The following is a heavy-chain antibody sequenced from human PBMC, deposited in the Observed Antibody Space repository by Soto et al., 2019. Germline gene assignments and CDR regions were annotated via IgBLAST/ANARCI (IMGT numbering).Heavy chain of an antibody. V-gene: IGHV3-15*01. CDR1: GLSFTNAW. D-gene: IGHD3-16*01. CDR3: ATGYANFLDNREYFLR. CDR2: IKREIDGATT. Sequence: EVQLVESGGGSVKPGESLIVSCAASGLSFTNAWMSWVRQAPGKGLEWIGRIKREIDGATTDYAASVKGRFIISRDDSKTSVFLQMNSLTVEDTAVYFCATGYANFLDNREYFLRWGQGTLVKVS. J-gene: IGHJ1*01.